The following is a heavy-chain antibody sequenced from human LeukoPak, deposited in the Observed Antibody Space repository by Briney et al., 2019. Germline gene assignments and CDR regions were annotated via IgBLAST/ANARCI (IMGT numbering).Heavy chain of an antibody. Sequence: AGASLRLPCAASGFIFIDYGMSWVRQAPGKGLEWVSVISGSGSSTYYADSVKGRFTISRDNSKNTLFLQMNSLRAEDTAVYYCARGARYSYFDYWGQGTLVTVSS. CDR3: ARGARYSYFDY. J-gene: IGHJ4*02. V-gene: IGHV3-23*01. D-gene: IGHD1-1*01. CDR1: GFIFIDYG. CDR2: ISGSGSST.